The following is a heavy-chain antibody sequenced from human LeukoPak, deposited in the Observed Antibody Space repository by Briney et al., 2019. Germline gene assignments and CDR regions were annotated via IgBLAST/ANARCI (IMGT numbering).Heavy chain of an antibody. Sequence: PGGSLRLSCAASGFTVSSNYMSWVRQAPGKGLEWVSVIYSCGSTYYADSVKGRFAISRDNSKNTLYLQMNSLRAEDTAVYYCARSSTVNWFDPWGQGTLVTVSS. CDR3: ARSSTVNWFDP. CDR2: IYSCGST. CDR1: GFTVSSNY. J-gene: IGHJ5*02. V-gene: IGHV3-66*03. D-gene: IGHD4-17*01.